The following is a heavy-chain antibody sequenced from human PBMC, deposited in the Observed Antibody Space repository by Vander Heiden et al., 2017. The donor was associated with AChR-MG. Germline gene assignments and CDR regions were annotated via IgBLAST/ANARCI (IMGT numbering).Heavy chain of an antibody. V-gene: IGHV3-7*01. Sequence: EVQLVESGGGLVQPGGSLSLSCAASGFTFSTHWMSWVRQAPGKGLEWVANIKQDGSEKYYVDSVKGRFTISRDNAKNSLYLQMNSLRAEDTAVYYCAREGDDILTGSQYYFDYWGQGTLVTVSS. CDR1: GFTFSTHW. J-gene: IGHJ4*02. D-gene: IGHD3-9*01. CDR2: IKQDGSEK. CDR3: AREGDDILTGSQYYFDY.